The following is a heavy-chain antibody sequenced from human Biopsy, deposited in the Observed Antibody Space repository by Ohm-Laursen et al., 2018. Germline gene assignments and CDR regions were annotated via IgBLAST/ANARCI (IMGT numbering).Heavy chain of an antibody. J-gene: IGHJ6*02. D-gene: IGHD4-17*01. Sequence: AASVKVSCKSSEYSVTDYFIHWVRHAPGQGFEWMGWINPKSGVANHAQNFQGRVSMTRDTSIHTVYLELNSLRSDDTAVYYCARDMTVTARPYYYSGVDVWGPGTRVTVS. V-gene: IGHV1-2*02. CDR2: INPKSGVA. CDR3: ARDMTVTARPYYYSGVDV. CDR1: EYSVTDYF.